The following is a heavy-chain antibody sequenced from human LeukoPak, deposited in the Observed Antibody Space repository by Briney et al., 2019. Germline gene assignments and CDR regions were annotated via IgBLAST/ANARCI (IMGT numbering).Heavy chain of an antibody. CDR2: ISYDGSNK. CDR1: RFTFSSYA. CDR3: ARDRYCSSTSCYNWFDP. D-gene: IGHD2-2*01. J-gene: IGHJ5*02. V-gene: IGHV3-30-3*01. Sequence: GGSLRLSCAASRFTFSSYAMHWVRQAPGKGLEWVAVISYDGSNKYYADSVKGRFTISRDNSKNTLYLQMNSLRAEDTAVYYCARDRYCSSTSCYNWFDPWGQGTLVTVSS.